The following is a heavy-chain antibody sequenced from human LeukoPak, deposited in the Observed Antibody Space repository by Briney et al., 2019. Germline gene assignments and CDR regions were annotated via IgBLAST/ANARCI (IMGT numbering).Heavy chain of an antibody. CDR1: GYTFTSYG. V-gene: IGHV1-18*01. J-gene: IGHJ3*02. CDR3: ARDRLGYCSGGSCYAETAFDI. CDR2: ISAYNGNT. Sequence: GASVKVSCKASGYTFTSYGISWVRQAPGQGLEWMGGISAYNGNTNYAQKLQGRVTMTTDTSTSTAYMELRSLRSDDTAVYYCARDRLGYCSGGSCYAETAFDIWGQGTMVTVSP. D-gene: IGHD2-15*01.